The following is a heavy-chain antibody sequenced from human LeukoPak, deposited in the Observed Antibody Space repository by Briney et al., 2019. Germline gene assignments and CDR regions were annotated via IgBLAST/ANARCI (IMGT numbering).Heavy chain of an antibody. D-gene: IGHD3-10*01. CDR2: INHSGSN. Sequence: PSETLPLTCAVYGGSFSGYYWSWIRQPPGKGLEWIGEINHSGSNNYNPSLKSRVTISVDTSKNQFSLKLSSVTAADTAVYYCARGRRGWFGGINWFDPWGQGTLVTVSS. CDR3: ARGRRGWFGGINWFDP. J-gene: IGHJ5*02. CDR1: GGSFSGYY. V-gene: IGHV4-34*01.